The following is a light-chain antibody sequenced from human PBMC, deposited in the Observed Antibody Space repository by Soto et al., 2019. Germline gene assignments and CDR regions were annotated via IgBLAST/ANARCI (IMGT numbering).Light chain of an antibody. V-gene: IGKV3-11*01. CDR3: QQRSNYT. CDR2: DAS. Sequence: EIVLTQSPATLSLSPGERVTLSCRASQSISSYLAWYQQKPGQAPRLLIYDASNRATGIPARFSGSGSGTDFTLTISSLEPEDFAVYYCQQRSNYTFGQGTKVDIK. J-gene: IGKJ2*01. CDR1: QSISSY.